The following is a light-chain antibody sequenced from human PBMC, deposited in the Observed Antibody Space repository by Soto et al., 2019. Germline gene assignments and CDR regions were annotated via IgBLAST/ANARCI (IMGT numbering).Light chain of an antibody. CDR1: STDFVSYNR. CDR2: EAS. CDR3: SLYTSENTYV. V-gene: IGLV2-18*01. J-gene: IGLJ1*01. Sequence: QSVLTQPPSVSGSPGQSVTISCTGTSTDFVSYNRVSWYQQPPGTAPKLIIYEASNRPSGVPDRFSGSKSGNTAPLTISGLQAADEADYYCSLYTSENTYVFGTGTKVTVL.